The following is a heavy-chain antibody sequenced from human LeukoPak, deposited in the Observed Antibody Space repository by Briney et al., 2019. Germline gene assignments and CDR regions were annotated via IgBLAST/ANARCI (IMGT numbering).Heavy chain of an antibody. J-gene: IGHJ3*02. CDR1: GFTFDEYA. D-gene: IGHD2-15*01. CDR2: ISWSRYII. V-gene: IGHV3-9*01. CDR3: VRDHVGGSCVDCPLGDAFDT. Sequence: GGSLRLSCAASGFTFDEYAMHWDRQAPGKGLEWVSGISWSRYIIEYADSVRGRFTISRDNAKNSLFLQMNSLRAEDSAMYYCVRDHVGGSCVDCPLGDAFDTWGQGTMVTVSS.